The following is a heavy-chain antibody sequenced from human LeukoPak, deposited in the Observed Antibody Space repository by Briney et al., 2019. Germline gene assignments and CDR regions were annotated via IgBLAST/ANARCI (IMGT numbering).Heavy chain of an antibody. Sequence: SETLSLTCTVSRASISPYYWTWIRQPAGKGLEWIGHVHTGGSTNYNPSLKSRVTMSIDTSTNQFSLKLNSLTAADTAVYYCAKEGMIRGVIDYWGQGALVTVSS. CDR3: AKEGMIRGVIDY. J-gene: IGHJ4*02. CDR2: VHTGGST. V-gene: IGHV4-4*07. D-gene: IGHD3-10*01. CDR1: RASISPYY.